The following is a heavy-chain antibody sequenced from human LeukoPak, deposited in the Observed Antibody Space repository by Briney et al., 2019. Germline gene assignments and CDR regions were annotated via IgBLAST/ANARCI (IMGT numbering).Heavy chain of an antibody. D-gene: IGHD6-13*01. CDR2: IYYNGHT. J-gene: IGHJ3*02. CDR3: ARGPRSSWSRYDI. CDR1: GGSISNGGYY. V-gene: IGHV4-31*03. Sequence: SQTLSLTCTVSGGSISNGGYYWSWIRQLPGKGLEWIGYIYYNGHTYYNPSLKSRVVISVDTSKNQFSLKLSSVTAADTAVYYCARGPRSSWSRYDIWGQGTMVTVSS.